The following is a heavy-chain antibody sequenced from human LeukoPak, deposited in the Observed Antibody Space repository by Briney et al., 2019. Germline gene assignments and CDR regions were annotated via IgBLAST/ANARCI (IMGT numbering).Heavy chain of an antibody. D-gene: IGHD5-24*01. J-gene: IGHJ5*02. CDR3: AKPDGMAAS. CDR1: GFTFSSYA. Sequence: GGSLRLSCAASGFTFSSYAMSWVRQAPGKGLEWVSTISGSGDGTYYADSVKGRFTISRDNSKNTLYLQMKSLRAEDTAVYYCAKPDGMAASWGQGTLVTVSS. V-gene: IGHV3-23*01. CDR2: ISGSGDGT.